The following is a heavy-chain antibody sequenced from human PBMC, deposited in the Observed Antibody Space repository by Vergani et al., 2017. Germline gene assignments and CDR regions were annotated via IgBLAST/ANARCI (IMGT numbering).Heavy chain of an antibody. CDR2: IIPIFGTA. J-gene: IGHJ6*02. CDR1: GGTFSSYA. D-gene: IGHD5-18*01. Sequence: QVQLVQSGAEVKKPGSSVKVSCKASGGTFSSYAISWVRQAPGQGLEWMGGIIPIFGTANYAQKFQGRVTITADESTSTAYMELSSLRSEDTAVYYWARGDGYSYGSYYYGMDVWGQGTTVTVSS. V-gene: IGHV1-69*01. CDR3: ARGDGYSYGSYYYGMDV.